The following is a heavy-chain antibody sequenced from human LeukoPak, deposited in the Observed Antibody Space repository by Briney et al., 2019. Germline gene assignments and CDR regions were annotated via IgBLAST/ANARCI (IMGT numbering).Heavy chain of an antibody. D-gene: IGHD6-13*01. V-gene: IGHV4-39*07. CDR3: ARDSSRTIDY. CDR2: IYYSGST. Sequence: SETLSLTCTVSGGSISSSSYYWGWIRQPPGKELEWIGSIYYSGSTYYNPSLKSRVTISVDTSKNQFSLKLSSVTAADTAVYYCARDSSRTIDYWGQGTLVTVSS. J-gene: IGHJ4*02. CDR1: GGSISSSSYY.